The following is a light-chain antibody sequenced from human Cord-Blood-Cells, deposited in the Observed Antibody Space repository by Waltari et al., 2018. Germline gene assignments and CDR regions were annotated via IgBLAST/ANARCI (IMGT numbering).Light chain of an antibody. CDR1: SSDVGGYNY. V-gene: IGLV2-14*01. CDR2: DVS. Sequence: QSALTQPASVSGSPGQSITISCPGTSSDVGGYNYVSWYQQHPGNAPKLMIYDVSNRPSGVSNRFSGSKSGNTASLTISGLQAEDEADYYCSSYTSSSTWVFGGGTKLTVL. CDR3: SSYTSSSTWV. J-gene: IGLJ3*02.